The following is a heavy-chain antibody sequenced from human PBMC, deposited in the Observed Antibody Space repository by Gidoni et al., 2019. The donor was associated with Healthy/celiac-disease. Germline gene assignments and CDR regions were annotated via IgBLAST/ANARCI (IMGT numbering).Heavy chain of an antibody. V-gene: IGHV4-59*01. CDR1: GGSTTSYY. J-gene: IGHJ4*02. D-gene: IGHD2-2*02. CDR3: ARVSCSSTSCYTGLLFDY. Sequence: QVQLQESGPGLRKRSETLSLTCTVSGGSTTSYYWSWIRQPPGKGLEWIGYNYYSGSNNYNPSLKSRVTIPVDTFKNPFSLKLSSVTAADTAVYYCARVSCSSTSCYTGLLFDYWGQGTLVTVSS. CDR2: NYYSGSN.